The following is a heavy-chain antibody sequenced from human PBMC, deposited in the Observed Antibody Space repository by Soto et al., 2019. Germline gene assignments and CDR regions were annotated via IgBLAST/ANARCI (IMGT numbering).Heavy chain of an antibody. CDR1: FD. CDR2: INHSGST. CDR3: ARLVALYWYFDL. Sequence: FDWRRISQPPGKGLEWIGEINHSGSTNYNPSLKSRVTISVDTSKKQFSLKLSSVTAADTAVYYCARLVALYWYFDLWGRGTLVTVSS. D-gene: IGHD2-21*01. J-gene: IGHJ2*01. V-gene: IGHV4-34*01.